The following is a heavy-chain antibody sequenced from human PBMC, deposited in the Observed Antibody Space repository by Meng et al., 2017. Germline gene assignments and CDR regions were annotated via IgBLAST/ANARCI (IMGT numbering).Heavy chain of an antibody. CDR3: ARDRYSSGWYYYSGY. CDR1: GFTFSIYW. J-gene: IGHJ4*02. Sequence: GESLKISCAASGFTFSIYWMSWVRQAPGKGLEWVANIKQDGSEKYYVDSVKGRFTTSRDNAKNSLYLQMNSLRAEDTAVYYCARDRYSSGWYYYSGYWGQGTLVTVSS. CDR2: IKQDGSEK. V-gene: IGHV3-7*01. D-gene: IGHD6-19*01.